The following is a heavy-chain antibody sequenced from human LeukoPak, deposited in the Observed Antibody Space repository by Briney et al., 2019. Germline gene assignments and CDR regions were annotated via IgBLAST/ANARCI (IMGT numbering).Heavy chain of an antibody. J-gene: IGHJ6*03. CDR2: INPNSGGT. CDR3: AKGTESYYYFYYMDV. Sequence: ASVKVSCKTSGYGLTGYYIQWVRQAPGQGLEWMGWINPNSGGTNYAQKLGRVTMTRDTSISTAYMELIRLTSDDTAVYYCAKGTESYYYFYYMDVWGKGTTVTVSS. CDR1: GYGLTGYY. D-gene: IGHD3/OR15-3a*01. V-gene: IGHV1-2*02.